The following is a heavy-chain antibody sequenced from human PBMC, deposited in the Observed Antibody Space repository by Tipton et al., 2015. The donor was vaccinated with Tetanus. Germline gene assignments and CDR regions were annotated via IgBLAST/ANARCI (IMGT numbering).Heavy chain of an antibody. J-gene: IGHJ5*02. V-gene: IGHV3-33*01. D-gene: IGHD3-3*01. CDR3: ARGWDFWRGHGPTWVDP. CDR1: GFTFSSYG. Sequence: SGFTFSSYGMHWVRQAPGKGLEWVAVIWYDGSNKYYADSVKGRFTISRDNSKNTLYLQMNSLRAEDTAVYYCARGWDFWRGHGPTWVDPWGQGTLVTVSS. CDR2: IWYDGSNK.